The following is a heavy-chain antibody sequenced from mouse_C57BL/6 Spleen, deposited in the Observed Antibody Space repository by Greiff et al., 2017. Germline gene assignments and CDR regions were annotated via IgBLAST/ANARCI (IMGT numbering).Heavy chain of an antibody. D-gene: IGHD1-1*01. V-gene: IGHV1-50*01. Sequence: QVQLQQPGAELVKPGASVKLSCKASGYTFTSYWMQWVKQRPGQGLEWIGEFDPSDSYTNYNQKFKGKATLTVDTSSSTAYMQLSSLTSEDSAVYYCARGFLRFDYWGEGNTLSVSS. J-gene: IGHJ2*01. CDR3: ARGFLRFDY. CDR2: FDPSDSYT. CDR1: GYTFTSYW.